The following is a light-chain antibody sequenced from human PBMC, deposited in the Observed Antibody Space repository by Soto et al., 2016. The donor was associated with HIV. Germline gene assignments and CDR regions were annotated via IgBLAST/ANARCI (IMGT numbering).Light chain of an antibody. J-gene: IGKJ2*01. CDR1: QSFSSW. CDR2: KAS. CDR3: QQYDDYPYT. Sequence: DIQMTQSPSTLSASIGDRVTITCRASQSFSSWLAWYQQKPGKAPKLLMSKASTLETGVPSRFSGSGSGTEFTLTISSLQPEDFATYYCQQYDDYPYTFGQGTKLEIK. V-gene: IGKV1-5*03.